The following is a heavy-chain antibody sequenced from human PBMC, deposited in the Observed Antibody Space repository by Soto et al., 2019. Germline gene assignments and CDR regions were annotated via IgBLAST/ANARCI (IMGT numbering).Heavy chain of an antibody. Sequence: SETLSLTCTVSGGSISSSYWNWIRQTPGKGLEWIGNIYFSGSTNYNPSLTSRVTISVDTSKNHFSLQLRSVTAADTAMYYCARNSEAADYSSNYLGPGTLVAVFS. J-gene: IGHJ4*02. CDR2: IYFSGST. D-gene: IGHD4-4*01. CDR1: GGSISSSY. V-gene: IGHV4-59*01. CDR3: ARNSEAADYSSNY.